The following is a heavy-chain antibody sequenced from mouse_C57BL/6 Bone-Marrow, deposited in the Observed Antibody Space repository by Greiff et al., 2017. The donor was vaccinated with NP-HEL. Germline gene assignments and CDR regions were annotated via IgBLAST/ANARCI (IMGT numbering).Heavy chain of an antibody. CDR1: GYTFTSYG. CDR2: IYPRSGNT. Sequence: QVHVKQSGAELARPGASVKLSCKASGYTFTSYGISWVKQRTGQGLEWIGEIYPRSGNTYYNEKFKGKATLTADKSSSTAYMELRSLTSEDSAVYFCARRSLWYAMDYWGQGTSVTVSS. D-gene: IGHD6-2*01. CDR3: ARRSLWYAMDY. V-gene: IGHV1-81*01. J-gene: IGHJ4*01.